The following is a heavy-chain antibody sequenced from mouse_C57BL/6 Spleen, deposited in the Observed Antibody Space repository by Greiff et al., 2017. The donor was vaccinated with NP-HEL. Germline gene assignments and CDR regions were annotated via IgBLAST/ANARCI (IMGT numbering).Heavy chain of an antibody. V-gene: IGHV5-17*01. CDR2: ISSGSSTI. Sequence: EVKLVESGGGLVKPGGSLKLSCAASGFTFSDYGMHWVRQAPEKGLEWVAYISSGSSTIYYADTVKGRFTISRDNAKNTLFLQMTSLRSEDTAMYYCARSMYDYDYYYAMDYWGQGTSVTVSS. CDR3: ARSMYDYDYYYAMDY. D-gene: IGHD2-4*01. CDR1: GFTFSDYG. J-gene: IGHJ4*01.